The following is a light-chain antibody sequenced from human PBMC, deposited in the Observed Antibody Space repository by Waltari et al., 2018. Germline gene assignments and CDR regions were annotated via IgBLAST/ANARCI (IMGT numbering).Light chain of an antibody. CDR1: SSEVGGYNL. Sequence: QSALTQPASVSGSPGQSIPIPCTGTSSEVGGYNLVSCSQQNPGKAPKLMIYEGSKRPSGVSNRFSGSKSGNTASLTISGLQAEDEADYYCCSYAGRVVFGGGTKLTVL. V-gene: IGLV2-23*01. CDR3: CSYAGRVV. CDR2: EGS. J-gene: IGLJ2*01.